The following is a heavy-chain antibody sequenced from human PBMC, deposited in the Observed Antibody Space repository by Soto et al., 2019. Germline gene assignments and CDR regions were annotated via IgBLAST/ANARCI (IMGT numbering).Heavy chain of an antibody. CDR1: GFTFSDYW. CDR3: TRDLSHDCGP. Sequence: EVHLVESGGALVQPGGSLRLSCAASGFTFSDYWMTWVRQTPGKGLEGVANMNPDGSEQYYLDSVKGRFTISRDNAKHSLYLQMNNRRGEDTAVYYCTRDLSHDCGPWGQGTQVIVSS. CDR2: MNPDGSEQ. V-gene: IGHV3-7*04. D-gene: IGHD2-21*01. J-gene: IGHJ5*02.